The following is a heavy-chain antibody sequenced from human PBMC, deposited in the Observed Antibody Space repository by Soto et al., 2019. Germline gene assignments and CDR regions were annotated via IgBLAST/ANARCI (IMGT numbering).Heavy chain of an antibody. J-gene: IGHJ4*02. Sequence: EVQLLESGGGLVQPGGSLRLSCAASGFTFSNYAMSWVRQAPGKGLEWVSTITYSRGSTYYSDSAKGPFTISRDNSKNTLFLQMNSLRAEDTAVYYCAKKLHFGSGTYYFYFDYWGQGTLVTVSS. V-gene: IGHV3-23*01. CDR1: GFTFSNYA. D-gene: IGHD3-10*01. CDR2: ITYSRGST. CDR3: AKKLHFGSGTYYFYFDY.